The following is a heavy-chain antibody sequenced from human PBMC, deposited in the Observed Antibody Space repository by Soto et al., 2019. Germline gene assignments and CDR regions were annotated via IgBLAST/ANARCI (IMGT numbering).Heavy chain of an antibody. CDR2: IYYSGST. Sequence: QLQLQESGPGLVKPSETLSLTCTVSGGSISSSSYYWGWIRQPPGKGLEWIGSIYYSGSTYYNPSLKCQVTISVDTSKNQFSLKLSSVTAADTAVYYCASPKIAFYNRFDPWGQGTLVIVSS. CDR3: ASPKIAFYNRFDP. V-gene: IGHV4-39*01. D-gene: IGHD3-3*02. J-gene: IGHJ5*02. CDR1: GGSISSSSYY.